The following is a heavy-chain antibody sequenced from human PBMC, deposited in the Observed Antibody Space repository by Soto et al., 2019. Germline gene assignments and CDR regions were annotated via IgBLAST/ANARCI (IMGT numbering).Heavy chain of an antibody. V-gene: IGHV1-18*01. D-gene: IGHD5-12*01. J-gene: IGHJ6*02. CDR3: AREGVAPYYYYGMHV. CDR1: GYTFTRSG. Sequence: ASVKVSCKASGYTFTRSGISWVRQAPGQGPEWMGWISSYNGDTNYAQTFQGRVTMTTDTSTSTAYMELRSLGSDDTAVYYCAREGVAPYYYYGMHVWGQGTPVTVS. CDR2: ISSYNGDT.